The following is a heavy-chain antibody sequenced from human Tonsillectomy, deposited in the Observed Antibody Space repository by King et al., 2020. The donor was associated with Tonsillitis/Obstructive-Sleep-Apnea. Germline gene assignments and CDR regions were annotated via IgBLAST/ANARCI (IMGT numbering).Heavy chain of an antibody. D-gene: IGHD6-13*01. CDR2: INPNSGGT. CDR1: GYTFTDYY. J-gene: IGHJ4*02. Sequence: VQLVESGAEVKKPGASVKVSCTASGYTFTDYYMHWVRQAPGQGLEWMGRINPNSGGTNYAQKFQGRVTMTRDTSISTAYMELSRLRSDDTAVYYCARDRYSSSWPDYWGQGTLVTVSS. CDR3: ARDRYSSSWPDY. V-gene: IGHV1-2*06.